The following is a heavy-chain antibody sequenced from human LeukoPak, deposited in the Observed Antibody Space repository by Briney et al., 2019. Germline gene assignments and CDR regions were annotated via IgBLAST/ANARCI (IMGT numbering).Heavy chain of an antibody. CDR2: MNPNSGNT. Sequence: ASVKVSCKASGYTFAGYPIHWVRQATGQGLEWMGWMNPNSGNTDYAQKFQGRVTMTRNTSISTAYMELSSLRSEDTAVYYCARSVSGWSDYWGQGTLVTVSS. V-gene: IGHV1-8*02. D-gene: IGHD6-19*01. J-gene: IGHJ4*02. CDR3: ARSVSGWSDY. CDR1: GYTFAGYP.